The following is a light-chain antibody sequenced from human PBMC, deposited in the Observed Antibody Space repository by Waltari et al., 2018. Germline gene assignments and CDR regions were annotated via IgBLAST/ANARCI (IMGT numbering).Light chain of an antibody. CDR3: HQYYTTPYT. CDR2: WAS. J-gene: IGKJ2*01. Sequence: DIVMTQSPDSLAVSLGERATFNCKSSQSILYSSNHKNYLAWYQQKPGQPPKLLIDWASTRESGVPDRFSGSGSGTDFTLTISSLQAEDVAVYYCHQYYTTPYTFGQGTKLEIK. V-gene: IGKV4-1*01. CDR1: QSILYSSNHKNY.